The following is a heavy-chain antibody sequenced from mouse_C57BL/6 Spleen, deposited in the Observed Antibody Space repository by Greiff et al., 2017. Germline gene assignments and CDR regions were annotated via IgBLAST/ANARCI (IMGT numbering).Heavy chain of an antibody. J-gene: IGHJ2*01. CDR2: IYPGDGDT. D-gene: IGHD1-1*01. CDR1: GYAFSSSW. V-gene: IGHV1-82*01. Sequence: QVQLQQSGPELVKPGASVKISCKASGYAFSSSWMNWVKQRPGKGLEWIGRIYPGDGDTNYNGKFKGKATLTADKSSSTAYMQLSSLTSEDSAVYFCARLAYYYGSSYFDYWGQGTTLTVSS. CDR3: ARLAYYYGSSYFDY.